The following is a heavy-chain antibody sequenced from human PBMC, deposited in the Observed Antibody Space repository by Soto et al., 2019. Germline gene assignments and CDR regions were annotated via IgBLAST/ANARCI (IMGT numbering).Heavy chain of an antibody. CDR2: ISSSSSTI. V-gene: IGHV3-48*01. CDR3: TRDLLRGDELET. Sequence: EVPLVESGGALVQPGGSLRLSCAASGFTFSSYDMTWVRQAPGKGLEWVSFISSSSSTIYYADSVKGRFTISRDNAKNSLYLQMNGLRAEDTAVYYCTRDLLRGDELETWGQGTLFTVSS. J-gene: IGHJ5*02. CDR1: GFTFSSYD. D-gene: IGHD3-10*01.